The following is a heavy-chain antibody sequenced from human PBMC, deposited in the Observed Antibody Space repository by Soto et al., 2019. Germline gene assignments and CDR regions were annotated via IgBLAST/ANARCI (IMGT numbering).Heavy chain of an antibody. CDR1: GFTFSSYA. CDR3: ARDGKDIVVVPAAIDYYYGMDV. V-gene: IGHV3-30-3*01. J-gene: IGHJ6*02. CDR2: ISYDGSNK. D-gene: IGHD2-2*01. Sequence: GGSLRLSCAASGFTFSSYAMHWVRQAPGKGLEWVAVISYDGSNKYYADSVKGRFTISRDNSKNTLYLQMNSLRAEDTAVYYCARDGKDIVVVPAAIDYYYGMDVWGQGTTVTVSS.